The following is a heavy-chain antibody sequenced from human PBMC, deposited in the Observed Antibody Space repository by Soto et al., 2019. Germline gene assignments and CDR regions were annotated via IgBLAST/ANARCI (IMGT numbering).Heavy chain of an antibody. D-gene: IGHD1-7*01. CDR3: ARHWNYGGPYSYYYDGMDV. Sequence: QVQLVQSGAEVKKPGSSVKVSCKASGGTFSSYAISWVRQAPGQGLEWMGGIIPIFGTANYAQKFQGRVTITADESTSTAYMELSSLRSEDTAVYYCARHWNYGGPYSYYYDGMDVWGQGTTVTVSS. V-gene: IGHV1-69*01. CDR2: IIPIFGTA. J-gene: IGHJ6*02. CDR1: GGTFSSYA.